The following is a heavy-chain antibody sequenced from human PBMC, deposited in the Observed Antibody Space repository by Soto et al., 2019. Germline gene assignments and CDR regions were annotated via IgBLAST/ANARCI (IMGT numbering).Heavy chain of an antibody. J-gene: IGHJ5*02. D-gene: IGHD6-13*01. Sequence: SETLSLTCTVSGGSISSSSYYWGWIRQPPGKGLEWIGSIYYSGSTYYNPSLKSRVTISVDTSKNQFSLKLSSVTAADTAVYYCARYRIAAAGTRNWFDPWGQGTLVTVSS. CDR2: IYYSGST. CDR1: GGSISSSSYY. V-gene: IGHV4-39*01. CDR3: ARYRIAAAGTRNWFDP.